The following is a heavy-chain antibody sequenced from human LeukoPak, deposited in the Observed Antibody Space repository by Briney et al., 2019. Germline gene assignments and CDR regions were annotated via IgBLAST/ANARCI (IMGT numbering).Heavy chain of an antibody. CDR3: ARDSLTMIVGRQKRGLDY. V-gene: IGHV3-21*01. CDR2: ISSSSSYI. D-gene: IGHD3-22*01. J-gene: IGHJ4*02. Sequence: PGGSLRLSCAASRFTFSSYSMNWVRQAPGKGLEWVSSISSSSSYIYYADSVKGRFTISRDNAKNSLYLQMNSLRAEDTAVYYCARDSLTMIVGRQKRGLDYWGQGTLVTVSS. CDR1: RFTFSSYS.